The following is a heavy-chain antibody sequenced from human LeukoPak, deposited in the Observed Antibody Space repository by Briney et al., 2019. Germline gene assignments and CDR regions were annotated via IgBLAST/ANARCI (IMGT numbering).Heavy chain of an antibody. Sequence: PGGSLRLSCAASGFTFSSYAMSWIRQPPGKGLEWIGYIYYSGSTNYNPSLKSRVTISVDTSKNQFSLKLSSVTAADTAVYYCARGLYSSSSWGVWFDPWGQGTLVTVSS. CDR2: IYYSGST. D-gene: IGHD6-6*01. J-gene: IGHJ5*02. V-gene: IGHV4-59*01. CDR3: ARGLYSSSSWGVWFDP. CDR1: GFTFSSYA.